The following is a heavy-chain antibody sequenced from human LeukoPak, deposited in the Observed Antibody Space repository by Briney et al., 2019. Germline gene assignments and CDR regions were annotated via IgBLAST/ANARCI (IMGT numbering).Heavy chain of an antibody. CDR2: IIPIFGTA. J-gene: IGHJ4*02. CDR1: GGTFSSYA. V-gene: IGHV1-69*13. D-gene: IGHD4-23*01. Sequence: GASVKVSCKASGGTFSSYAISWVRQAPGQGLEWMGGIIPIFGTANYAQKFQGRVTITADESTSTAYMELRSLRSDDTAVYYCAREGDYGGNFYYFDYWGQGTLVTVSS. CDR3: AREGDYGGNFYYFDY.